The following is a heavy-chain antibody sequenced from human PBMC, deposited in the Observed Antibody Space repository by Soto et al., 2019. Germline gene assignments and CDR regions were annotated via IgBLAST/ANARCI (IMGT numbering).Heavy chain of an antibody. CDR2: INANSGDT. CDR1: GYTFTGYY. CDR3: ARDLGYTDFDY. J-gene: IGHJ4*02. D-gene: IGHD5-12*01. V-gene: IGHV1-2*02. Sequence: ASVKVSCKASGYTFTGYYMHWVRQAPGQGLEWMGWINANSGDTNYAQKLQGRVTMTRDTSMSTAYMELRSLRSDDTAVYYCARDLGYTDFDYWGQGTLVTVSS.